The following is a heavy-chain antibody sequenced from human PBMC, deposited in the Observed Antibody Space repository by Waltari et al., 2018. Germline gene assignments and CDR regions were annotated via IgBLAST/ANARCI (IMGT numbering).Heavy chain of an antibody. CDR1: GGSISSYY. V-gene: IGHV4-4*07. J-gene: IGHJ5*02. CDR2: SDTSGST. Sequence: QVQLQESGPGLVKPSETLSLTCTVSGGSISSYYWSWIRQPAGKGLEWIGRSDTSGSTDYNPARKSRVTMSVDTSKNQFSLKLSSVTAADTAVYYCARDHYDFWSGYPHNWFDPWGQGTLVTVSS. CDR3: ARDHYDFWSGYPHNWFDP. D-gene: IGHD3-3*01.